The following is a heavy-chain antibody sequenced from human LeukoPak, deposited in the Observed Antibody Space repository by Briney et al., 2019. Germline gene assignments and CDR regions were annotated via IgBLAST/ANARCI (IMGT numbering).Heavy chain of an antibody. CDR1: GYTFTSYY. CDR2: INPSGGST. V-gene: IGHV1-46*01. CDR3: ARKGTLSGSRIPQHYVY. J-gene: IGHJ4*02. Sequence: ASVKVSCKASGYTFTSYYMHWVRQAPGQGLEWMGIINPSGGSTSYAQKFQGRVTMTRDMSTSTVYMELSSLRSEDTAVYYCARKGTLSGSRIPQHYVYWGQGTLVTVSS. D-gene: IGHD1-26*01.